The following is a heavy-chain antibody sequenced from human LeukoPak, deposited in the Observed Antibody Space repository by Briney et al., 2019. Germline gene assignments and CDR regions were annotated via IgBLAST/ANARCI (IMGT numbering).Heavy chain of an antibody. V-gene: IGHV4-30-4*01. CDR3: ARVPRGSRNYVSY. Sequence: SETLSLTCTVSGGSISSGDYYWSWIRQPPGKGLEWIGYIYYSGSTYYNPSLKSRVTISVDTSKNQFSLKLSSVTAADTAVYYCARVPRGSRNYVSYWGQGTLVTVSS. J-gene: IGHJ4*02. D-gene: IGHD2-15*01. CDR1: GGSISSGDYY. CDR2: IYYSGST.